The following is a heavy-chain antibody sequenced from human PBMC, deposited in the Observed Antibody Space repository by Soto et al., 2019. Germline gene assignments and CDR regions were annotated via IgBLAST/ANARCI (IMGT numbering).Heavy chain of an antibody. D-gene: IGHD4-4*01. V-gene: IGHV1-69*04. CDR1: GGTFSTYT. J-gene: IGHJ5*02. Sequence: SVKVSCKASGGTFSTYTITWVRQAPGQGLEWMGRIIPIIGIINYAQKFQGRVTISADKFTGTAYMELTGLRSDDTAVYYCAGDPDSHYNDSHATSYPWGQGTLVTVSS. CDR2: IIPIIGII. CDR3: AGDPDSHYNDSHATSYP.